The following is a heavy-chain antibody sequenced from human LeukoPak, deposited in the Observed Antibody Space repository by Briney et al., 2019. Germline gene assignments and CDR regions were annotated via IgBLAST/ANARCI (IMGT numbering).Heavy chain of an antibody. CDR1: GYIFSNYW. V-gene: IGHV3-74*01. J-gene: IGHJ4*02. CDR3: TKDLTGPLDY. Sequence: GGSLRLSCGASGYIFSNYWMHWVRQAPGKGLVWVSRINIDGSITNYADSVKGRFTISRDNTKNTLYLQMSSLRADDTAVYYCTKDLTGPLDYWGQGTLVTVSS. CDR2: INIDGSIT. D-gene: IGHD3-9*01.